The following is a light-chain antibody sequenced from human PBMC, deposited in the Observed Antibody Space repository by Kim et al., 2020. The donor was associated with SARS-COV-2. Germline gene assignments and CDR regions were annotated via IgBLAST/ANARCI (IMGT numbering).Light chain of an antibody. J-gene: IGLJ2*01. V-gene: IGLV3-19*01. CDR2: GKN. CDR3: QSRDSSDKVV. Sequence: SSELTQDPAVSVALGQTVRIKCQGDSLRSYYASWNQQKPGQAPVLVIYGKNNRPSGIPDRFSGSSSGNTASLTITGAQAEDEADYYCQSRDSSDKVVFGGGTQLTVL. CDR1: SLRSYY.